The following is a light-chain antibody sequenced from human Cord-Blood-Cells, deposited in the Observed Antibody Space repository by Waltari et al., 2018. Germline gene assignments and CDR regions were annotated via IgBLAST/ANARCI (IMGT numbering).Light chain of an antibody. CDR2: GKN. CDR3: NSRDSSGNHLV. V-gene: IGLV3-19*01. J-gene: IGLJ2*01. CDR1: SPRSYY. Sequence: SSELTQDPAVSVALGQTVRITCQGDSPRSYYASWYQQKPGQAPVLVIYGKNNRPSGIPDRFSGSSSGNTASLTSTGAQAEDEADYYCNSRDSSGNHLVFGGGTKLTVL.